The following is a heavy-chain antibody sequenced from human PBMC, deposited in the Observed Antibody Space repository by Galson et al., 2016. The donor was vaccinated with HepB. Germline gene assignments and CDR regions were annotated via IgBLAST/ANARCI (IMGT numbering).Heavy chain of an antibody. CDR1: GFTFSSYS. CDR3: ARGNVFDALVI. D-gene: IGHD1-1*01. J-gene: IGHJ3*02. V-gene: IGHV3-48*04. Sequence: SLRLSCAASGFTFSSYSMNWVRQAPGKGLEWVSYISSSSSTIYYADSVKGRFTISRDNAKNSLYLQMNSLRAEDTAVYFCARGNVFDALVIWGQGTTVTVSS. CDR2: ISSSSSTI.